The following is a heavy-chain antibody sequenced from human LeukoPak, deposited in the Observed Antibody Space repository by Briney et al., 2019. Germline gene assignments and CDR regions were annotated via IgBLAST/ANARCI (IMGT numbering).Heavy chain of an antibody. J-gene: IGHJ4*02. D-gene: IGHD2-15*01. CDR1: GFTFSSYA. CDR2: ISYDGSNK. CDR3: ARDWADIVVVVAATGGFDY. V-gene: IGHV3-30*04. Sequence: GGSLRLSCAASGFTFSSYAMHRVRQAPGKGLEWVAVISYDGSNKYYADSVKGRFTISRDNSKNTLYLQMNSLRAEDTAVYYCARDWADIVVVVAATGGFDYWGQGTLVTVSS.